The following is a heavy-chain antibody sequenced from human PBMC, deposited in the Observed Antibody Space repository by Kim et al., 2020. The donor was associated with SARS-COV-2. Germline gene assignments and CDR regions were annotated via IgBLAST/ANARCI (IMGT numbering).Heavy chain of an antibody. D-gene: IGHD3-22*01. CDR2: ISYDGSNK. Sequence: GGSLRLSCAASGFTFSSYAMHWVRQAPGKGLEWVAVISYDGSNKYYADSVKGRFTISRDNSKNTLYLQMNSLRAEDTAVYYCARDRGSSGYPSPDDAFDIWGQGTMVTVSS. CDR1: GFTFSSYA. CDR3: ARDRGSSGYPSPDDAFDI. J-gene: IGHJ3*02. V-gene: IGHV3-30-3*01.